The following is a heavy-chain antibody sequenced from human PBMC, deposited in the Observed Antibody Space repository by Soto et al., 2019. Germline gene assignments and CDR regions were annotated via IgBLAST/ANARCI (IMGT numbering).Heavy chain of an antibody. CDR2: ISAYNGNT. CDR1: GYTFTSYG. J-gene: IGHJ4*02. Sequence: ASVKVSCKASGYTFTSYGISWVRQAPGQRLEWMGWISAYNGNTNYAQKLQGRVTMTTDTSTSTAYMELRSLRSDDTAVYYCARTYYYDSSGYYVFDYWGQGTLVTVSS. V-gene: IGHV1-18*01. D-gene: IGHD3-22*01. CDR3: ARTYYYDSSGYYVFDY.